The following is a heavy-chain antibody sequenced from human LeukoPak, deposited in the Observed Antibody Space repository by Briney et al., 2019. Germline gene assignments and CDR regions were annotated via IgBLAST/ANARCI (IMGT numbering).Heavy chain of an antibody. CDR2: IKQDGSDK. CDR1: GFTFSSHW. CDR3: ATHSYALFDY. D-gene: IGHD2-2*01. J-gene: IGHJ4*02. V-gene: IGHV3-7*03. Sequence: PGGSLRLSCVASGFTFSSHWMSWVRQAPGKGLEWVCNIKQDGSDKYHADSVKGRFTISRDNAKNSLYLQMSSLRAEDTAVYYCATHSYALFDYWGQGTLVTVSS.